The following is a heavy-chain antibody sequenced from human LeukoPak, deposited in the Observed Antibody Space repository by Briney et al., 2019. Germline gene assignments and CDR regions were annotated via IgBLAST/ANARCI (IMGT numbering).Heavy chain of an antibody. CDR2: INPSGGTT. CDR1: GYTFTSYH. CDR3: ARGMGSLVGATRAAFDI. V-gene: IGHV1-46*01. Sequence: ASVKVSCKASGYTFTSYHMHWVRQAPGQGLEWMGIINPSGGTTNYAQKFRGRVTMTRDMSTSTVYMELSSLRSEDTAVYYCARGMGSLVGATRAAFDIWGQGTTVTVSS. J-gene: IGHJ3*02. D-gene: IGHD1-26*01.